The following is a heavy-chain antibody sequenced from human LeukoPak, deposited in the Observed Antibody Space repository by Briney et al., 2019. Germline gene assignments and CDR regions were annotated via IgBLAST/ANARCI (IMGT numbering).Heavy chain of an antibody. D-gene: IGHD2-2*01. CDR1: GFTFSSYG. CDR2: IWYDGSNK. CDR3: ARDSYCSSTSCSMWGMDV. Sequence: QPGGSLRLSCAASGFTFSSYGMHWVRQAPGKGLEWVAVIWYDGSNKYYEDAVKGRFTISSDNSNNALYLQMNSLRAEDTAVYYCARDSYCSSTSCSMWGMDVWGQGTTVTVSS. J-gene: IGHJ6*02. V-gene: IGHV3-33*01.